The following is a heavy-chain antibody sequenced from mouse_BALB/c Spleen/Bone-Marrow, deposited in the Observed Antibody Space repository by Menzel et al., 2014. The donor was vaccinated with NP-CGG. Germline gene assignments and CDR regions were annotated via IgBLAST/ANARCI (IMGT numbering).Heavy chain of an antibody. CDR2: IYPGDGDT. CDR1: GYAFSVYW. J-gene: IGHJ2*01. CDR3: ARGGISVDY. Sequence: QVQLQQSGAELVRPGSSVKISCKASGYAFSVYWMNWVKQSPGQGLEWIGQIYPGDGDTNYNGKFKGRATLTADKSSNTAYMQLSSRTSEDSAVYFCARGGISVDYWGQGTTLTVSS. V-gene: IGHV1-80*01.